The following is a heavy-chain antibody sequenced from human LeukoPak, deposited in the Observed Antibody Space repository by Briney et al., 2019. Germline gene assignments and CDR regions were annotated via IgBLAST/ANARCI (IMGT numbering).Heavy chain of an antibody. J-gene: IGHJ4*02. CDR1: GFTFSSYA. CDR3: AKAVLRGVINDY. CDR2: ISGGAGGA. D-gene: IGHD3-10*01. V-gene: IGHV3-23*01. Sequence: PGGSLRLSCAASGFTFSSYAMNWVRQAPGKGLEWVSSISGGAGGAAYADSVKGRFTVSRDNSKNTLYLHMNSLGPEDTAVYYCAKAVLRGVINDYWGQGTLVTVSS.